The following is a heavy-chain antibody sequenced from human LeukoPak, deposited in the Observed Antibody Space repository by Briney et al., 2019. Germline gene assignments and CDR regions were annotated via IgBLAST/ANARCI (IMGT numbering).Heavy chain of an antibody. D-gene: IGHD6-19*01. CDR1: GCTFSSYA. CDR3: AKDHVYSSGWTTDFDY. Sequence: PGGSLSLSCAASGCTFSSYAMSWVRQAPGKGLEWVSAIGGSGGSTYYADSVKGRFTISRDNSKNTLYLQMNSLRAEDTAIYYCAKDHVYSSGWTTDFDYWGQGTLVTVSS. J-gene: IGHJ4*02. V-gene: IGHV3-23*01. CDR2: IGGSGGST.